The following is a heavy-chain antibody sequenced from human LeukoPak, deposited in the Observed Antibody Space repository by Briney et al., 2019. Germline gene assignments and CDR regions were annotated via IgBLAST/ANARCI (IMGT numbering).Heavy chain of an antibody. D-gene: IGHD2/OR15-2a*01. J-gene: IGHJ4*02. V-gene: IGHV3-48*01. CDR1: GFSFSSYS. CDR3: PRDYVYAFGY. Sequence: GGSLRLSCAASGFSFSSYSINWVRQAPGKGLEWVSYISGDGNAKHYTDSVKGRFTISRDNAKNALYLQMNSLRAEDTAVYFCPRDYVYAFGYWGQGTLVTLSS. CDR2: ISGDGNAK.